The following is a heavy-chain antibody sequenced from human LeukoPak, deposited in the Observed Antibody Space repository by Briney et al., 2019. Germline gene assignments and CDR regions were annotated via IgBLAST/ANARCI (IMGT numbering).Heavy chain of an antibody. CDR3: RYFDWLFLAGPGNAFDI. CDR2: INSDGSST. D-gene: IGHD3-9*01. Sequence: TGGSLRLSCAASGFTFSSYWMHWVRQAPGKGLVWVSRINSDGSSTSYADSVKGRLTISRDNAKNTLYLQMNSLKTEDTAVYYCRYFDWLFLAGPGNAFDIWGQGTMVTVSS. CDR1: GFTFSSYW. J-gene: IGHJ3*02. V-gene: IGHV3-74*01.